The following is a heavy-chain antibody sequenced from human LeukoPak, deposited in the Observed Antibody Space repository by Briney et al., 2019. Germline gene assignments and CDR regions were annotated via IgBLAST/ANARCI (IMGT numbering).Heavy chain of an antibody. CDR3: ARGVAHDY. V-gene: IGHV3-30*02. CDR2: IRYDGSNR. CDR1: GFTFSTYD. Sequence: GGSLRLSCATSGFTFSTYDMHWVRQAPGKGLEWVSFIRYDGSNRNYADSVKGRFTISRDNSKNTLYLQMNSLRAEDTAVYYCARGVAHDYWGQGTLVTVSS. D-gene: IGHD2-15*01. J-gene: IGHJ4*02.